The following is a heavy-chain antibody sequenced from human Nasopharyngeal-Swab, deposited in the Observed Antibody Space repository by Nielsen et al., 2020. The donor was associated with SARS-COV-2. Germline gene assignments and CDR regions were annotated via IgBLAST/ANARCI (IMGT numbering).Heavy chain of an antibody. J-gene: IGHJ3*02. CDR1: GFTFSSYA. D-gene: IGHD5-18*01. V-gene: IGHV3-23*01. Sequence: GESLKISCAASGFTFSSYAMSWVRQAPGKGLEWVSAISGSGGSTYYADSVKGRFTISRDNSKSTLYLQMNSLRAEDTAVYYCAKDGMVRGAFDIWGQGTIVTVSS. CDR2: ISGSGGST. CDR3: AKDGMVRGAFDI.